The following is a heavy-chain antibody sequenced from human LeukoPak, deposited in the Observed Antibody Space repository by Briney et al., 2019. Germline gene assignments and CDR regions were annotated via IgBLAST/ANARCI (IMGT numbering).Heavy chain of an antibody. CDR2: LSFDGSSE. CDR3: AKGSGSSGWNDLLGVVDY. D-gene: IGHD6-19*01. Sequence: GGSLRLSCAASGFAFSTYGIHWVRQAPGKGLEWVAVLSFDGSSEYYADSVKGRFTVSRDNFKNTLYLQMNSLRDEDTAVYYCAKGSGSSGWNDLLGVVDYWGQGTLVTVSS. V-gene: IGHV3-30*18. CDR1: GFAFSTYG. J-gene: IGHJ4*02.